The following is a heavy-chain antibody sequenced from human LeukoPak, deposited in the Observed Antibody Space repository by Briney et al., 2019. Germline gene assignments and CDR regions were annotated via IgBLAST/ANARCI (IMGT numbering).Heavy chain of an antibody. Sequence: GGPLRLSCAASGFTFSSYEMNWVRQALGKGLEWVSYIISSASTIYYADSVKGRSTTSRNNAKNSLYLQMNSLRAEDTAVYYCARVPPPVLRYFDSYTPICGMDVWGQGTSVTVSS. CDR2: IISSASTI. D-gene: IGHD3-9*01. CDR1: GFTFSSYE. V-gene: IGHV3-48*03. J-gene: IGHJ6*02. CDR3: ARVPPPVLRYFDSYTPICGMDV.